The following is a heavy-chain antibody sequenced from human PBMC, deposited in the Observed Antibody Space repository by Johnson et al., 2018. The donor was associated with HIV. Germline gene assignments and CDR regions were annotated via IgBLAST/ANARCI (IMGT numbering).Heavy chain of an antibody. CDR2: ISSSGSTI. J-gene: IGHJ3*02. D-gene: IGHD4-17*01. V-gene: IGHV3-11*04. CDR3: ARGGLGDYVVAFDI. Sequence: QVQLVESGGGLVKPGGSLRLSCSASGFTFSDYYITWIRQAPGKGLEWISYISSSGSTIYYADSVKGRFTSSRDNSKNSLYLQMSSLRVEDTAVYYCARGGLGDYVVAFDIWGQGTMVTVSS. CDR1: GFTFSDYY.